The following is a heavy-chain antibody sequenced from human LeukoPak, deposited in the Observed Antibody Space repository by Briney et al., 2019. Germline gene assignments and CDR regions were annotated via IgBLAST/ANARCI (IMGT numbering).Heavy chain of an antibody. CDR2: INSDGSGT. Sequence: GGSLRLSCAASGFTLSSYWMHWVRQAPGKGLVWVSRINSDGSGTIYADSVKGRFTISRDNAKNILYLQMNSLRAEDTAVYYCARSYCSSTSCPPSHWGQGTLVTVSS. V-gene: IGHV3-74*01. CDR3: ARSYCSSTSCPPSH. J-gene: IGHJ4*02. CDR1: GFTLSSYW. D-gene: IGHD2-2*01.